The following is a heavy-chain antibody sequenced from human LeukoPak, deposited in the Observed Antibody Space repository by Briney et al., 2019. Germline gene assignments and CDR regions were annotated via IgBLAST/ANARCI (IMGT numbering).Heavy chain of an antibody. D-gene: IGHD1-7*01. J-gene: IGHJ6*02. V-gene: IGHV4-59*08. Sequence: SETLSLTCAVYGGSFSGYYWSWIRQPPGKGLEWIGYIHYSGSTNYNPSLKSRVTMSVDTSKNQFSLKLSSVTAADTAVYYCARHTATTRHGMDVWGQGTTVTVSS. CDR1: GGSFSGYY. CDR2: IHYSGST. CDR3: ARHTATTRHGMDV.